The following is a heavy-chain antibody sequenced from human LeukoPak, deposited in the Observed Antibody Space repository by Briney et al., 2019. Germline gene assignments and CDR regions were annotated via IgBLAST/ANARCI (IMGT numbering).Heavy chain of an antibody. CDR3: ANFDY. V-gene: IGHV3-33*08. CDR2: IWYDGSDK. Sequence: AESLTLPCAASGCTFSSYGIHWIRQPPGKGLEWMAVIWYDGSDKYYADSVKGRFTISRDNSKNTVYLQMNSLRVDDTAVYYCANFDYWGQGTLVTVSS. CDR1: GCTFSSYG. J-gene: IGHJ4*02.